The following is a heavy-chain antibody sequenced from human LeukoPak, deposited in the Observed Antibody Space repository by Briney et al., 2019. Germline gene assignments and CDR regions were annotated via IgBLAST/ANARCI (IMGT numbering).Heavy chain of an antibody. D-gene: IGHD3-10*01. J-gene: IGHJ4*02. CDR2: INWNGGST. V-gene: IGHV3-20*04. CDR3: ARGGLLWFGELKIDH. Sequence: PGGSLRLSCAASGFTFDDYGMSWVRQAPGKGLEWVSGINWNGGSTGYADSVKGRFTISRDNAKNSLYLQMNSLRAEDTALYYCARGGLLWFGELKIDHWGQGTLVTVSS. CDR1: GFTFDDYG.